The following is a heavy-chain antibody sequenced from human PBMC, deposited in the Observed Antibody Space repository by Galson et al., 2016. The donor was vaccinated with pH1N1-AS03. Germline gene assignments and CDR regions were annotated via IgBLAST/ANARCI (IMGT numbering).Heavy chain of an antibody. CDR3: ARLARGILRGYLRGHFDP. V-gene: IGHV5-51*03. CDR1: DYIFTNYW. D-gene: IGHD3-9*01. J-gene: IGHJ5*02. CDR2: IYPGDSDT. Sequence: QSGAEVKKPGESLKIACKASDYIFTNYWIGWVRRVPGKGLEWMGVIYPGDSDTTYSPSFQGQVTISADKSISTAYLQWSSLKASDTAIYYCARLARGILRGYLRGHFDPWGQGTLVTVSS.